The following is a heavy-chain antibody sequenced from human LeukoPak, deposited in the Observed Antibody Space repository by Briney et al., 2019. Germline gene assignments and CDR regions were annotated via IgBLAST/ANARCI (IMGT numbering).Heavy chain of an antibody. CDR2: ISYSGST. Sequence: PSETLSLTCTVSGGSLINYHWSWIRQPPGKRLEWIGYISYSGSTNYNPSLKSRVTISVDTSKNQFSLKLSSVTAADTAVYYCARTIFGVVIIQYYFDYWGQGTLVTVSS. D-gene: IGHD3-3*01. CDR1: GGSLINYH. V-gene: IGHV4-59*01. J-gene: IGHJ4*02. CDR3: ARTIFGVVIIQYYFDY.